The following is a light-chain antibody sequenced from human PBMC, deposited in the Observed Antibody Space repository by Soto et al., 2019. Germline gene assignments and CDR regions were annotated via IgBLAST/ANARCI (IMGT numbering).Light chain of an antibody. Sequence: EVVMTQSPATLSVSPGERATLSCRASQTISTNLAWYQHKPSQPPRLLVYGGSTRAAAIPARFSGSGSGTEFTLTISGLQSEDSAVYYCQQYNIWPEAFGQGTKVEL. J-gene: IGKJ1*01. V-gene: IGKV3-15*01. CDR3: QQYNIWPEA. CDR1: QTISTN. CDR2: GGS.